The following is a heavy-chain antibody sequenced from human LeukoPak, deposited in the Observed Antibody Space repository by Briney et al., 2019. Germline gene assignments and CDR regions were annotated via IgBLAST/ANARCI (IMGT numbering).Heavy chain of an antibody. CDR3: ARSAVRGVIHFDY. CDR1: GFTFRSYW. Sequence: PGGSLRLSCAASGFTFRSYWMSWVRQAPGKGLEWVANIKQDGSEKYYVDSVKGRFTISRDNAKNSLYLQMNSLRAEDTAVYYCARSAVRGVIHFDYWGQGTLVTVSS. V-gene: IGHV3-7*01. J-gene: IGHJ4*02. D-gene: IGHD3-10*01. CDR2: IKQDGSEK.